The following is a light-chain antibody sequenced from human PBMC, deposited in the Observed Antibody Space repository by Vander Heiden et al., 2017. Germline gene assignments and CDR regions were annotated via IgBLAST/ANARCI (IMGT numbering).Light chain of an antibody. Sequence: DIVVTQSPDSLVVSLGERATINCKSSQSVLYSSNNKNYLAWYQQKPGQPPKLLIYWASTRESGVPDRFRGSGSGTDFTLAISSLQAEEVAVYYCQQYDRTPVAVGQGTKVEIK. CDR2: WAS. CDR3: QQYDRTPVA. V-gene: IGKV4-1*01. CDR1: QSVLYSSNNKNY. J-gene: IGKJ1*01.